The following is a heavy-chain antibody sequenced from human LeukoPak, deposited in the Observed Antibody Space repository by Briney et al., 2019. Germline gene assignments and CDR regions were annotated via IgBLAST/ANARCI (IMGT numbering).Heavy chain of an antibody. D-gene: IGHD2-2*01. J-gene: IGHJ4*02. CDR3: ARGPGYCSSTSCYAVAAAGTY. V-gene: IGHV1-46*01. CDR2: INPSGGST. Sequence: GASVKVSCKASGYTFTSYYMHWVRQAPGQGLEWMGIINPSGGSTSYAQRFQGRVTMTRDTSTSTVYMELSSLRSEDTAVYYCARGPGYCSSTSCYAVAAAGTYWGQGTLVTVSS. CDR1: GYTFTSYY.